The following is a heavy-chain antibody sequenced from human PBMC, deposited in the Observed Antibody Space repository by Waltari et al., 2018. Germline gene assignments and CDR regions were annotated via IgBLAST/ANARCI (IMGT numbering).Heavy chain of an antibody. CDR2: ISSSSSYI. V-gene: IGHV3-21*01. D-gene: IGHD2-15*01. CDR3: ARDGWGDCSGGSCYSVHAFDI. J-gene: IGHJ3*02. CDR1: GFTFSSYS. Sequence: EVQLVESGGGLVKPGGSLRLSCAASGFTFSSYSMNWVRQAPGKGLEWVSSISSSSSYIYYADSVKGRFTISRDNAKNSLYLQMNSLRAEDTAVYYCARDGWGDCSGGSCYSVHAFDIWGQGTMVTVSS.